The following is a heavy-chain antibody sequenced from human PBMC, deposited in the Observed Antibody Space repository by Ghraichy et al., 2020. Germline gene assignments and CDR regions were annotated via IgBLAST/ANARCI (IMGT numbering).Heavy chain of an antibody. J-gene: IGHJ4*02. D-gene: IGHD3-3*01. CDR3: AKSRGITIFGVVIVNYFDY. CDR1: GFTFSSYA. Sequence: GGSLRLSCAASGFTFSSYAMSWVRQAPGKGLEWVSAISGSGGSTYYADSVKGRFTISRDNSKNTLYLQMNSLRAEDTAVYYCAKSRGITIFGVVIVNYFDYWGQGTLVTVSS. CDR2: ISGSGGST. V-gene: IGHV3-23*01.